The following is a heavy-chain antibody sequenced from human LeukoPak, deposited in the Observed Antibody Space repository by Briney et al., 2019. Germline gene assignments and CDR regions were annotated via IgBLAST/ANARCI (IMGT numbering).Heavy chain of an antibody. CDR1: GFTVSSNS. V-gene: IGHV4-59*02. CDR3: MRDGDNSAYLTHGPFDF. Sequence: GSLRLSCTVSGFTVSSNSMSWVRQPPGKGLEWIGSFFYTGRNYHYNPSLRSRVSFSIDTSNKQFSLKLTSVTAADTAIYYCMRDGDNSAYLTHGPFDFWGQGILVAVSS. J-gene: IGHJ4*02. D-gene: IGHD3-22*01. CDR2: FFYTGRN.